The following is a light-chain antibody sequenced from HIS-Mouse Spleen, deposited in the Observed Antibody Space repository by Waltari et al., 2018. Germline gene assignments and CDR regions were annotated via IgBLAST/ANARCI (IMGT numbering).Light chain of an antibody. J-gene: IGLJ1*01. CDR3: SSYTSSSTPYV. CDR1: SSDLGSYNL. CDR2: EVS. Sequence: QSALTQPASVSGSPGQSITISCTGTSSDLGSYNLVSWYQQHPGKAPKLMIYEVSNRPSGVSNRFSGSKSGNTTSLTISGLQAEDEADYYCSSYTSSSTPYVFGTGTKVTVL. V-gene: IGLV2-14*02.